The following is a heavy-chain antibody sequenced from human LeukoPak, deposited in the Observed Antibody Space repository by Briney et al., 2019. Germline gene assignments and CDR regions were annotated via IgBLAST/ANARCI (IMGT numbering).Heavy chain of an antibody. CDR3: ARGYYDSSGYYLVLPYYFDY. CDR1: GFTFSSYE. D-gene: IGHD3-22*01. V-gene: IGHV3-7*04. CDR2: IKQDGSEK. Sequence: GGSLRLSCAASGFTFSSYEMNWVRQAPGKGLEWVANIKQDGSEKYYVDSVKGRFTISRDNAKNSLYLQMNSLRAEDTAVYYCARGYYDSSGYYLVLPYYFDYWGQGTLVTVSS. J-gene: IGHJ4*02.